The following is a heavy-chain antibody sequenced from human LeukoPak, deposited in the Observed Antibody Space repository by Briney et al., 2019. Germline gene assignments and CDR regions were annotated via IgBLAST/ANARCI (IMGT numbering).Heavy chain of an antibody. J-gene: IGHJ4*02. D-gene: IGHD3-10*01. CDR2: ISGSGDNT. V-gene: IGHV3-23*01. CDR1: GFTFSSYA. Sequence: GGSLRLSCAASGFTFSSYAMSWVRQAPGKGLEWVSGISGSGDNTYYADSVKGRFTISRDNSKNTLYLQMNSLRAEDTAVYYCARGFDGYFDYWGQGTLVTVSS. CDR3: ARGFDGYFDY.